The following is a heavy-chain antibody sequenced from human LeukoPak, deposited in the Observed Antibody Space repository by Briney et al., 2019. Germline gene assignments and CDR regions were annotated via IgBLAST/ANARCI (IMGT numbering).Heavy chain of an antibody. CDR2: VYYSGST. CDR3: ARDGSSGLRTFEI. V-gene: IGHV4-59*01. Sequence: SETLSLTCTVSGGSISSYYWSWIRQPPGKGLEWIGYVYYSGSTNYNPSLKSRVTISVDTSKNQFSLKLSSVTAADTAVYYCARDGSSGLRTFEIWGQGTMVTVSS. J-gene: IGHJ3*02. CDR1: GGSISSYY. D-gene: IGHD3-22*01.